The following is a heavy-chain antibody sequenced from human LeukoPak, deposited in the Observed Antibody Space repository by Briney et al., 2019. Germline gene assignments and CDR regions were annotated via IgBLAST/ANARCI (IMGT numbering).Heavy chain of an antibody. CDR2: ISSSSSYI. Sequence: PGGSLRLSCAASGFTFSSYSMNWVRQAPGKRLEWVSSISSSSSYIYYADSVKGRFTISRDNAKNSLYLQMNSLRAEDTAVYYCARDQIEVDGAFDIWGQGTMVTVSS. D-gene: IGHD3-22*01. V-gene: IGHV3-21*01. CDR1: GFTFSSYS. J-gene: IGHJ3*02. CDR3: ARDQIEVDGAFDI.